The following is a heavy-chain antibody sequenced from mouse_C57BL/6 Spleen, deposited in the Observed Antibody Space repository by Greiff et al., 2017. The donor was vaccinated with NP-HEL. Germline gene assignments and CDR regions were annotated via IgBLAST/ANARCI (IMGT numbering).Heavy chain of an antibody. CDR1: GYTFTSYW. CDR2: IDPSDSYT. CDR3: ARRDYDSVNY. Sequence: QVQLKQPGAELVKPGASVKLSCKASGYTFTSYWMQWVKQRPGQGLEWIGEIDPSDSYTNYNQKFKGKATLTVDTSSSTAYMQLSSLTSEDSAVYYCARRDYDSVNYWGQGTTLTVSS. J-gene: IGHJ2*01. D-gene: IGHD2-4*01. V-gene: IGHV1-50*01.